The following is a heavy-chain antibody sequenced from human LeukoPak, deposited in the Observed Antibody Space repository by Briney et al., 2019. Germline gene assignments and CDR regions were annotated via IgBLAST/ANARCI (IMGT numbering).Heavy chain of an antibody. CDR1: GYSISGGYY. D-gene: IGHD3-3*01. J-gene: IGHJ4*02. CDR3: ARVAYDFWSGYNPPFYFDY. CDR2: IYHSGDT. V-gene: IGHV4-38-2*01. Sequence: SETLSLTCAVSGYSISGGYYWGWIRPPPGKGLEWIATIYHSGDTYYNPSLKSRVTISVDTSKNQFSLKLHSVNAADTAVYYCARVAYDFWSGYNPPFYFDYWGQGTPATVSS.